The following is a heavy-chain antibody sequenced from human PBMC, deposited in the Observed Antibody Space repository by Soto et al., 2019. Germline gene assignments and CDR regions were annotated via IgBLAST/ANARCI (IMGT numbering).Heavy chain of an antibody. CDR3: ARLTVGAEFYFDH. CDR1: GGTFSTDI. V-gene: IGHV4-59*01. D-gene: IGHD1-26*01. J-gene: IGHJ4*02. Sequence: SQSRPFPGTVSGGTFSTDIWSWSRQPPGKGLPWIGYSYYGGSTNSKPSRQSRVTILVDRSKNQFSRKMTSVTAADTAVYYCARLTVGAEFYFDHWGQGILVSVSS. CDR2: SYYGGST.